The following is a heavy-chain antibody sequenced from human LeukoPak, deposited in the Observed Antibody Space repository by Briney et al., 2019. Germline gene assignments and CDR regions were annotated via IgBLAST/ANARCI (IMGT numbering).Heavy chain of an antibody. D-gene: IGHD4-11*01. CDR1: GYTFTTYY. V-gene: IGHV1-46*01. J-gene: IGHJ4*02. Sequence: WASVKVSCTASGYTFTTYYMHWVRQAPGQGLEWMGIVNPSGDNTTHAQKFQGRVTMTTDTSTSAVHMELSSLRSEDTAVYYCARGSSYINPPDYWGQGTLVTVSS. CDR3: ARGSSYINPPDY. CDR2: VNPSGDNT.